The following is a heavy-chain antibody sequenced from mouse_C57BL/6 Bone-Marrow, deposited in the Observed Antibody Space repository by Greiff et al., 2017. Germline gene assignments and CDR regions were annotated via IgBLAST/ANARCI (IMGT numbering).Heavy chain of an antibody. CDR2: ISSGSSTI. CDR3: ARHGLDD. CDR1: GFTFSDYG. V-gene: IGHV5-17*01. J-gene: IGHJ2*01. Sequence: EVQLVESGGGLVKPGGSLKLSCAASGFTFSDYGMHWVRQAPEKGLEWVAYISSGSSTIYYADTVKGRFTISRDNAKNTLFLQMTSLRSEDTAMYYCARHGLDDWGKGTTLTVSS. D-gene: IGHD1-1*01.